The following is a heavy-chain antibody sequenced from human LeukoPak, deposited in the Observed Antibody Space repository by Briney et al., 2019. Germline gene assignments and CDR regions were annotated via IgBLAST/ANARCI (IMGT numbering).Heavy chain of an antibody. D-gene: IGHD2-2*02. CDR1: GYSIGSGYY. Sequence: PSETLSLTCAVSGYSIGSGYYWGWIRQPPGKGLEWIGSIYHSGSTYYNPSLKSRVTISVDTSKNQFSLKLSSVTAADTAVYYCARVVVPAAIGNWFDPWGQGTLVTVSS. J-gene: IGHJ5*02. V-gene: IGHV4-38-2*01. CDR3: ARVVVPAAIGNWFDP. CDR2: IYHSGST.